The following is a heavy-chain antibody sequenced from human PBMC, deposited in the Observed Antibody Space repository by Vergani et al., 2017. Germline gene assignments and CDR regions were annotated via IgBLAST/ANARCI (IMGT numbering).Heavy chain of an antibody. D-gene: IGHD3-22*01. CDR1: GFTFSSYA. V-gene: IGHV3-23*01. Sequence: EVQLLESGGGLVQSGGSLRLSCAASGFTFSSYAMSWVRQAPGKGLEWVSAISGSGSSTYYADSVKGRFTISRDNSKNTLYLQMNSLRAEDTAVYCCAKDRYSSGYPIDAFDIWGQGTMVTVSS. CDR3: AKDRYSSGYPIDAFDI. J-gene: IGHJ3*02. CDR2: ISGSGSST.